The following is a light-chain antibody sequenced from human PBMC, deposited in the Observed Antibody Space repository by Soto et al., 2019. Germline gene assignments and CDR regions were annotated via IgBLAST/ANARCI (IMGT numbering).Light chain of an antibody. V-gene: IGKV3-15*01. J-gene: IGKJ1*01. CDR2: GTS. CDR3: QQYNKWWT. Sequence: EIVMTQSPATLSVSPGERATLSCRASQRISTNLAWYQQKPGQAPRLLIYGTSTRATGIPDRFSGSGSGTEFTLTISSLQSEDFAIYYCQQYNKWWTFGQGTKVDIK. CDR1: QRISTN.